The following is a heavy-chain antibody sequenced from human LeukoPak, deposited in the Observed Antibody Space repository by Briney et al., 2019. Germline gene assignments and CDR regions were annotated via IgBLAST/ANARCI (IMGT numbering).Heavy chain of an antibody. CDR1: GYSISSGYY. CDR2: IYESGST. D-gene: IGHD4-17*01. V-gene: IGHV4-38-2*02. CDR3: ARRDYVNAFHI. J-gene: IGHJ3*02. Sequence: SETLSLTCTVSGYSISSGYYWGWIRQPPGKGLEWIGSIYESGSTYYNPSLKSRVTISVDTSKNQFSLKLTSLTAADTAVYYCARRDYVNAFHIWGQGTMVTVSS.